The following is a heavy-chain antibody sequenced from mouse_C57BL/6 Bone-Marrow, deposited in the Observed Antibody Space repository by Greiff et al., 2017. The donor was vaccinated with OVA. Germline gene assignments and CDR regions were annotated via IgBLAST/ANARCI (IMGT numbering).Heavy chain of an antibody. CDR2: IYPRSGNT. J-gene: IGHJ3*01. V-gene: IGHV1-81*01. CDR1: GYTFTSYG. CDR3: ASDLCYGSRFAY. D-gene: IGHD1-1*01. Sequence: QVQLKESGAELARPGASVKLSCKASGYTFTSYGISWVKQRTGQGLEWIGEIYPRSGNTYYNEKFKGKATLTADKSSSTAYMELRSLTSEDSAVYFCASDLCYGSRFAYWGQGTLVTVSA.